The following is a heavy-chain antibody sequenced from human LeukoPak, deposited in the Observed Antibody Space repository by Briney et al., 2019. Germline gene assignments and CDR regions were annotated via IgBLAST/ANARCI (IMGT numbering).Heavy chain of an antibody. J-gene: IGHJ4*02. CDR1: GFTFSSYS. D-gene: IGHD3-16*01. Sequence: PGGSLRLSCAASGFTFSSYSMNWVRQAPGKGLEWVSYISSSSSTIYYADSVKGRFTISRDNFKNTLYLQMNSLRAEDTAVYYCARGGYLDYWGQGTLVTVSS. CDR2: ISSSSSTI. CDR3: ARGGYLDY. V-gene: IGHV3-48*01.